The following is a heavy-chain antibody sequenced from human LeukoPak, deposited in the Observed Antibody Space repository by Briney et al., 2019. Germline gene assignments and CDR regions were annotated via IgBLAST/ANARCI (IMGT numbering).Heavy chain of an antibody. V-gene: IGHV1-18*01. CDR2: ISAYNGNT. J-gene: IGHJ4*02. Sequence: GASVKVSCKASGYTFTSYGISWVRQAPGQGLEWMGWISAYNGNTNYAQKLQGRVTMTTDTSTSTAYMELRSLRSDDTAVYYCARVHDDFWSDYYQPYYFDYWGQGTLVTVSS. D-gene: IGHD3-3*01. CDR3: ARVHDDFWSDYYQPYYFDY. CDR1: GYTFTSYG.